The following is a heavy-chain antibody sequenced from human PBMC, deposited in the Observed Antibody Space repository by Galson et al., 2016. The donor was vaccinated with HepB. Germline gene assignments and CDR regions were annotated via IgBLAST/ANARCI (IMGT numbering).Heavy chain of an antibody. D-gene: IGHD2-15*01. CDR1: GFTFKNYG. Sequence: SLRLSCAASGFTFKNYGMHWVRQAPQRGLEWVSFLGFGDGRIYYANSVRGRFTISRDNSKNTLYLQMNNLRVEDSAIYYCARPAREKDDQFFEFWGQGTLVTVSS. CDR3: ARPAREKDDQFFEF. CDR2: LGFGDGRI. V-gene: IGHV3-23*01. J-gene: IGHJ4*02.